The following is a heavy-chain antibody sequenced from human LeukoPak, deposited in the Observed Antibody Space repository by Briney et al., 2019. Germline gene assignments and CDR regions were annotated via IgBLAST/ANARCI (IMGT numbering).Heavy chain of an antibody. V-gene: IGHV3-74*01. CDR2: INPGGSNI. D-gene: IGHD1-14*01. CDR1: GFTFSSYW. Sequence: GRSLRLSCAASGFTFSSYWMHWVRQVPGKGLVWVARINPGGSNITYADSVKGRFTISRDNAKNTLYLQMDSLRAEDTGVYYCARSNQADDYWGQGTLVTVSS. CDR3: ARSNQADDY. J-gene: IGHJ4*02.